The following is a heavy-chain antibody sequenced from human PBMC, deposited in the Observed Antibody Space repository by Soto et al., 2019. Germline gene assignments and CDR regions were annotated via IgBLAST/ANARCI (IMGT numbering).Heavy chain of an antibody. CDR3: AVVDSTGNWFDP. CDR1: GGSXSSSDFY. V-gene: IGHV4-39*01. Sequence: PSETLSLTCTVSGGSXSSSDFYWGWLRQTPGKGLEFIGSMYYSGTTYYNPSLKSRVTISVDTSKNQFTLKLISVTAADTAVYYCAVVDSTGNWFDPWGEGALVTVSS. D-gene: IGHD6-25*01. CDR2: MYYSGTT. J-gene: IGHJ5*02.